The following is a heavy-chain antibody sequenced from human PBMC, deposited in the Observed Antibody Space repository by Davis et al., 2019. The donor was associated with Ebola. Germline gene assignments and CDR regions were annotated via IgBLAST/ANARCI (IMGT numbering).Heavy chain of an antibody. D-gene: IGHD6-13*01. Sequence: SETLSLTCTVSGGSISSGGYYWSWIRQHPGKGLEWIGYIYYSGSTYYNPSLKSRVTISVDTSKNQFSLKLSSATAADTAVYYCARDGGIAAAGLDYWGQGTLVTVSS. J-gene: IGHJ4*02. CDR2: IYYSGST. V-gene: IGHV4-31*03. CDR3: ARDGGIAAAGLDY. CDR1: GGSISSGGYY.